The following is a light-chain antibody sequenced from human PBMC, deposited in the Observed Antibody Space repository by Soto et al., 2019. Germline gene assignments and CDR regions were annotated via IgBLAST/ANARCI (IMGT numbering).Light chain of an antibody. CDR3: QQFHNWPPIT. Sequence: EIVLTQSPATLSLSPGERATLSCRASQSLRSSLAWYQQKPGQAPRLLIYGASTRATGIPARFSGSGSGTEFTLTISSLQSEDFAVYYCQQFHNWPPITFGQGARLEIK. CDR1: QSLRSS. J-gene: IGKJ5*01. CDR2: GAS. V-gene: IGKV3-15*01.